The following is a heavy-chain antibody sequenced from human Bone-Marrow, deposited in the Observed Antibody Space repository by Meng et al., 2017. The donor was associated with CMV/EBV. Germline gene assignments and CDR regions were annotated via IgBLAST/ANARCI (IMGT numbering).Heavy chain of an antibody. Sequence: GSLRLSCTVSGASISSYYWSWIRQPPGKGLEWIGYIYYSGSTNYNPSLKSRVTISVDTSKNQFSLRLTSVTAADAAVYYCARGGGSSDYWGQGKRVNGAS. CDR3: ARGGGSSDY. D-gene: IGHD2-15*01. J-gene: IGHJ4*02. CDR1: GASISSYY. V-gene: IGHV4-59*01. CDR2: IYYSGST.